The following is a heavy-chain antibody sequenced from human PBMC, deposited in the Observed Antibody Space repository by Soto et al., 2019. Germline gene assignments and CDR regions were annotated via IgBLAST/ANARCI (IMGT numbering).Heavy chain of an antibody. J-gene: IGHJ5*02. V-gene: IGHV4-59*01. D-gene: IGHD2-15*01. Sequence: SETLSLTCTVSGGSISSYYWSWIRQPPGKGLERIGYIYYSGSTNYNPSLKSRVTISVDTYKNQFSLKLSSVTAADTAVYYCEGERYCSGGSCYSGWFAPWGQGTLVTVSS. CDR3: EGERYCSGGSCYSGWFAP. CDR1: GGSISSYY. CDR2: IYYSGST.